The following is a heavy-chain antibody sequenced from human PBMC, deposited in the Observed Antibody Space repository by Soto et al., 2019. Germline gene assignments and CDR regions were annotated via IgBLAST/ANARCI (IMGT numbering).Heavy chain of an antibody. J-gene: IGHJ6*03. D-gene: IGHD2-2*01. CDR2: ISAYNGNT. V-gene: IGHV1-18*01. CDR1: GYTFTSYG. CDR3: ARDNNVVVPAAMVNYYYYYMDV. Sequence: ASGKVSCKASGYTFTSYGISWVRQAPGQGLEWMGWISAYNGNTNYAQKLQGRVTMTTDTSTSTAYMELRSLRSDDTAVYYCARDNNVVVPAAMVNYYYYYMDVWGKGTTVTAP.